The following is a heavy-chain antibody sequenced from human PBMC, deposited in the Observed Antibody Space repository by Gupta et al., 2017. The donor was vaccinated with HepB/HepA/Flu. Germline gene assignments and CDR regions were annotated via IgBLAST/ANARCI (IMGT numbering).Heavy chain of an antibody. CDR3: ARGPLLYYDNLTGYYYRGAFDI. CDR1: GGSFSGCY. D-gene: IGHD3-9*01. V-gene: IGHV4-34*01. CDR2: INHSGST. Sequence: QVQLQQWGAGLLKPSETLSLTCAVYGGSFSGCYWSWIRQPPGKGLEWVGEINHSGSTNYSPSLKSRVTISVDKSKNQFSLKLSSVTAADTAVYYCARGPLLYYDNLTGYYYRGAFDIWGQGTMVTVSS. J-gene: IGHJ3*02.